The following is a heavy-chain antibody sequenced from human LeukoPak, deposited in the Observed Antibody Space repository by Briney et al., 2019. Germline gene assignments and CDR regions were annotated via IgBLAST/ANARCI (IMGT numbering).Heavy chain of an antibody. CDR2: IYWDDDK. D-gene: IGHD3-16*02. V-gene: IGHV2-5*02. J-gene: IGHJ4*02. CDR3: AHTSYDYVWGSYRYDHLDY. Sequence: SGPTLVKPTQTLTLTCTFSGFSLSTSGVGVGWIRQPPGKALEWLALIYWDDDKRYSPSLKSRLTITKDTSKNQVVLTMTNMDPVDTATYYCAHTSYDYVWGSYRYDHLDYWGQGTLVTVSS. CDR1: GFSLSTSGVG.